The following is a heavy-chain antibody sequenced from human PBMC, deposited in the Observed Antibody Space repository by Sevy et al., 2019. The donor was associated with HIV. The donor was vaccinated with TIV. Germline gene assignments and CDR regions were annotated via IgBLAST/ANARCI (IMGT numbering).Heavy chain of an antibody. CDR2: LIPIFRTS. V-gene: IGHV1-69*13. D-gene: IGHD2-2*02. CDR1: GGNLHNYG. CDR3: SRDRGPAAISDAFDI. J-gene: IGHJ3*02. Sequence: ASVKVSCKASGGNLHNYGINWERQAPGLGLEWMGGLIPIFRTSTYAQNFRGRITFAADEATSTFYLEMSSLRADDTAVYYCSRDRGPAAISDAFDIWGQGTMVTVSS.